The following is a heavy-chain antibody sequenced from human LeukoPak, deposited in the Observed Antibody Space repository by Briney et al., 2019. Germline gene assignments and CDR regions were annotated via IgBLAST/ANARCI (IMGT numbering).Heavy chain of an antibody. CDR2: ISWNSGSI. Sequence: GRSLRLSCAASGFTFDDYAMHWVRQAQGKGLEWVSGISWNSGSIGYADSVKGRFTISRDNAKNSLYLQMNSLRAEDMALYYCAASFRARVVVYHGAFDIWGQGTMVTVSS. CDR3: AASFRARVVVYHGAFDI. CDR1: GFTFDDYA. D-gene: IGHD3-22*01. V-gene: IGHV3-9*03. J-gene: IGHJ3*02.